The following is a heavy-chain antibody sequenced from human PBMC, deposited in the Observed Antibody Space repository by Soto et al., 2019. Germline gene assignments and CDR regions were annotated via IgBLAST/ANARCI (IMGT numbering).Heavy chain of an antibody. CDR1: GFSFIDYA. Sequence: GGSLRLSCAASGFSFIDYAINWVRQVPGRGLEYVAGIGGRGGNAFYADSMKGRFSISRDNSKNTVYLHMHNLRVDDSAMYYCTKARHSGDFAGSYDSWGHGTLVTVSS. CDR3: TKARHSGDFAGSYDS. D-gene: IGHD2-21*02. J-gene: IGHJ5*01. V-gene: IGHV3-23*01. CDR2: IGGRGGNA.